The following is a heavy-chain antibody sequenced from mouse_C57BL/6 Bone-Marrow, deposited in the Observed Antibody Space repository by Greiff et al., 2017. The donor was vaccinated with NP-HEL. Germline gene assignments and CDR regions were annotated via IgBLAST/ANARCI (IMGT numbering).Heavy chain of an antibody. J-gene: IGHJ2*01. CDR2: IDPSDSYT. CDR3: AREGGLRQRGYYFDY. D-gene: IGHD2-2*01. CDR1: GYTFTSYW. V-gene: IGHV1-50*01. Sequence: VQLQQPGAELVKPGASVKLSCKASGYTFTSYWMQWVKQRPGQGLEWIGEIDPSDSYTNYNQKFKGKATLTVDTSSSTAYMQLSSLTSEDSAVYYCAREGGLRQRGYYFDYWGQGTTLTVSS.